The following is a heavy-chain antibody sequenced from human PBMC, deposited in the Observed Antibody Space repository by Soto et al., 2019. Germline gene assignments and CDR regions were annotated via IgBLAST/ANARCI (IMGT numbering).Heavy chain of an antibody. Sequence: EVQLVESGGGLVQPGGSLRVSCAASGFTFTSYWMSWVRQAPGKGLEWVANIKEDGSAKYYLDSVKGRFTISRDNAKNSLYLQMNSLRAEGTAVYYCAREDFDRFDYWGQGNRVTVSS. J-gene: IGHJ4*02. V-gene: IGHV3-7*01. CDR2: IKEDGSAK. CDR1: GFTFTSYW. CDR3: AREDFDRFDY.